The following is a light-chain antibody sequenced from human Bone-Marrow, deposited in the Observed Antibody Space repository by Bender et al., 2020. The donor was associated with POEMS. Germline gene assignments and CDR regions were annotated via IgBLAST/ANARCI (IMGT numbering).Light chain of an antibody. CDR2: EST. V-gene: IGLV2-23*01. CDR3: CSYSSTSTLV. CDR1: SSDVGGYNY. J-gene: IGLJ3*02. Sequence: QSALTQPASVSGSPGQSTTISCTGTSSDVGGYNYVSWYQKHPGKAPKLMIFESTKRPSGISNRFSGSKSGNTASLTISGLQAEDEADYYCCSYSSTSTLVFGGGTKLTVL.